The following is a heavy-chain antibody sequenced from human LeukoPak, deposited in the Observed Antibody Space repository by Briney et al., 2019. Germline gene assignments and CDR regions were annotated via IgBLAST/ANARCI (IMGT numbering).Heavy chain of an antibody. V-gene: IGHV1-18*04. Sequence: ASVKVSCKASGYTLTSYGISWVRQAPGQGLEWMGWISPYNHNTKYAQKVQGRVTMTTDTSTSTAYMDLRSLRSDDTAVYYCARVLGYFDWSDYWGQGTLVTVSS. J-gene: IGHJ4*02. D-gene: IGHD3-9*01. CDR1: GYTLTSYG. CDR3: ARVLGYFDWSDY. CDR2: ISPYNHNT.